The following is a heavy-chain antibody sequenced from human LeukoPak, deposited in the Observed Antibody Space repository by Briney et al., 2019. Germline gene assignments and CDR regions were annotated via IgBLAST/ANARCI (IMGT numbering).Heavy chain of an antibody. Sequence: GGSLRLSCAASGFTFSSFSLNWVRQAPGKGLEWVSSISSSSSYVYYADSLKGRFTISRDNAKNSLYLQMNSLRAEDTAVYYCARVGDYYYMDVWGKGTTVTVPS. CDR2: ISSSSSYV. CDR1: GFTFSSFS. V-gene: IGHV3-21*01. J-gene: IGHJ6*03. CDR3: ARVGDYYYMDV.